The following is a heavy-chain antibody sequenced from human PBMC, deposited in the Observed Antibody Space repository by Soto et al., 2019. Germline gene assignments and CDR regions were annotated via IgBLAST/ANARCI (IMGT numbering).Heavy chain of an antibody. V-gene: IGHV1-69*13. D-gene: IGHD3-10*01. J-gene: IGHJ5*02. CDR1: RVTFRSYA. CDR2: IIPIFGTA. CDR3: ARDLRGPNYYGSGPINWFDP. Sequence: ASGKVSFKASRVTFRSYAISLVLQAPGQGLEWMGGIIPIFGTANYAQKFQGRVTITADESTSTAYMELSSLRSEDTAVYYCARDLRGPNYYGSGPINWFDPWGQGTLVTVSS.